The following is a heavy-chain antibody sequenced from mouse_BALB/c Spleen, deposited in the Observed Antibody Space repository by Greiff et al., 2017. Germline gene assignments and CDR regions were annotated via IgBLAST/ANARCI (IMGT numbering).Heavy chain of an antibody. CDR3: ARSYDGYSGYFDY. J-gene: IGHJ2*01. CDR2: IDPENGNT. V-gene: IGHV14-1*02. CDR1: GFNIKDYY. Sequence: EVKLQESGAELVRPGALVKLSCKASGFNIKDYYMHWVKQRPEQGLEWIGWIDPENGNTIYDPKFQGKASITADTSSNTAYLQLSSLTSEDTAVYYCARSYDGYSGYFDYWGQGTTLTVSS. D-gene: IGHD2-3*01.